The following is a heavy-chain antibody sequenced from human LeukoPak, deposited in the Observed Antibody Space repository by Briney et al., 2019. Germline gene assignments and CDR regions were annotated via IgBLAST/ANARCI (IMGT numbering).Heavy chain of an antibody. CDR1: GFTVSGNY. CDR3: ARVGEGELGNWFDP. D-gene: IGHD3-10*01. V-gene: IGHV3-53*01. Sequence: QPGRSLRLSCAVSGFTVSGNYITWVRQAPGKGLEWVSVIYANGNTYYADSMQGRLTISRDKSKNTVFLQMNSLRAEDTAMYYCARVGEGELGNWFDPWGQGTLVTVSS. J-gene: IGHJ5*02. CDR2: IYANGNT.